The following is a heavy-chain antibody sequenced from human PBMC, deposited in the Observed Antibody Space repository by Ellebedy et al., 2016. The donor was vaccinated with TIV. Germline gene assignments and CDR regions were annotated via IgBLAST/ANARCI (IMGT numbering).Heavy chain of an antibody. V-gene: IGHV3-23*01. Sequence: GESLKISCAASGFTFSSYAMNWVRQAPGKGLEWVSIISGTGGNTNYADSVKGRFTISSDNSKNMLYLQMNSLRAEDTAIYYCAKSPARKPGLLDYWGQGTLVTVSS. CDR2: ISGTGGNT. CDR1: GFTFSSYA. D-gene: IGHD1-14*01. CDR3: AKSPARKPGLLDY. J-gene: IGHJ4*02.